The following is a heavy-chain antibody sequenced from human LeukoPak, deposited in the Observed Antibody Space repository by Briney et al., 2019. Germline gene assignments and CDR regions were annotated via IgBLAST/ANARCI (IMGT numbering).Heavy chain of an antibody. J-gene: IGHJ5*02. CDR2: INPNSGGT. CDR1: GYTFTSYY. CDR3: ARDTGGSGWYRGPNWFDP. Sequence: ASVKVSCKASGYTFTSYYMHWVRQAPGQGLEWMGRINPNSGGTNYAQKLQGRVTMTTDTSTSTAYMELRSLRSDDTAVYYCARDTGGSGWYRGPNWFDPWGQGTLVTVSS. V-gene: IGHV1-2*06. D-gene: IGHD6-19*01.